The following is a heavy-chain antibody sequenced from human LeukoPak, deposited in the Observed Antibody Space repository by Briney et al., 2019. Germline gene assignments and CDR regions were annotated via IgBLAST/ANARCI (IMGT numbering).Heavy chain of an antibody. J-gene: IGHJ4*02. CDR1: GFTFTTSG. V-gene: IGHV3-30*18. Sequence: PGGSLRLSCAASGFTFTTSGMHWVRQAPGKGLEWMALISSDGNSKDYADSVKGRFTISRDNSKNTVSLQMNSLRAEDTAIYYCAKKSRGSGSYYGDYWGQGILVTVSS. D-gene: IGHD3-10*01. CDR2: ISSDGNSK. CDR3: AKKSRGSGSYYGDY.